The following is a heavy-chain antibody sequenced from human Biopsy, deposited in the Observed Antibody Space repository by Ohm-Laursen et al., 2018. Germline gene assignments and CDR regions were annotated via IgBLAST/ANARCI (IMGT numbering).Heavy chain of an antibody. CDR2: VYYSGST. D-gene: IGHD3-3*01. Sequence: PGTLSLTCAVYGDTFSGYYWSWLRQPPGKGLEWIGHVYYSGSTFYNSSLESRVTVSVDTSKNQFHLRLTSMSASDTAVYYCARHSLDDFWSGAHYYFDYWGLGTLVTVSS. V-gene: IGHV4-59*08. CDR1: GDTFSGYY. J-gene: IGHJ4*02. CDR3: ARHSLDDFWSGAHYYFDY.